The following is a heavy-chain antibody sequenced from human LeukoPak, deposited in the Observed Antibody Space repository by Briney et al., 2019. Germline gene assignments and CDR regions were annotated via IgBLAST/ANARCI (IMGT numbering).Heavy chain of an antibody. V-gene: IGHV1-2*02. CDR2: INPSSGGT. CDR3: VRDVETRSMVRDY. J-gene: IGHJ4*02. Sequence: GASVKVSCKASGYTFTGYYMHWVRQAPGQGLGWMGWINPSSGGTNYAQKFQGRVTMTRDTSISTAYMELSRLTSDDTAVYYCVRDVETRSMVRDYWGQGTLVTVSS. D-gene: IGHD3-10*01. CDR1: GYTFTGYY.